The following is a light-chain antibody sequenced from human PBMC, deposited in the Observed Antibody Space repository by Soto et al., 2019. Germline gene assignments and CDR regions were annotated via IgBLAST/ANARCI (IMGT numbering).Light chain of an antibody. J-gene: IGKJ4*01. CDR2: WAS. V-gene: IGKV4-1*01. CDR3: QQYYDTPLT. CDR1: QSLLHTSNDKNY. Sequence: DIVMTQSPDSLAVSLGERATINCKSSQSLLHTSNDKNYLAWYQQKPGQAPTLLIYWASTRQAGVPDRFSGSGSVTDFTLTISSLQAQDVAVYYCQQYYDTPLTFGGGTKVESK.